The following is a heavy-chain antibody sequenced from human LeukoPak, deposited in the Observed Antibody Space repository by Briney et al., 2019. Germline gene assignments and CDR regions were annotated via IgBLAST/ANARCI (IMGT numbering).Heavy chain of an antibody. Sequence: ASVKVSCKASGYTFTSYAMHWVRQAPGQRLEWMGWINAGSGNTKYSQKFQGRVTITRDTSASTAYMELSSLRSEDTAVYYCARGYLAYYYDSSGPTSPFDYWGQGTLVTVSS. D-gene: IGHD3-22*01. CDR1: GYTFTSYA. J-gene: IGHJ4*02. CDR3: ARGYLAYYYDSSGPTSPFDY. CDR2: INAGSGNT. V-gene: IGHV1-3*01.